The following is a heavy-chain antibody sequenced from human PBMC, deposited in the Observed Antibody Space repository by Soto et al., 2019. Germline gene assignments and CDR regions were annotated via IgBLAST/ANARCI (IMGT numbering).Heavy chain of an antibody. V-gene: IGHV4-4*02. D-gene: IGHD2-2*01. CDR2: IYRGGNT. CDR3: ARLTGYCSSTTCYDWFDS. J-gene: IGHJ5*01. CDR1: GGSISSSNW. Sequence: SETLSLTCAVSGGSISSSNWWNWVRQPPGKGLEWIGQIYRGGNTNYNPSLKSRVTISVDKSKNQFSLNLSSVTAADTAVYYCARLTGYCSSTTCYDWFDSWGQGTLVTVSS.